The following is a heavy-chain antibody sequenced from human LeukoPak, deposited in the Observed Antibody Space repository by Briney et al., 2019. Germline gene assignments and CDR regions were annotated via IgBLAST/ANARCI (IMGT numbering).Heavy chain of an antibody. CDR2: ISGDGGST. D-gene: IGHD6-13*01. Sequence: GGSLRLSCAASGFTFDDYAMDWVRHAPGKGMEWVSLISGDGGSTYYADSVKGRFTISRDKSKNSMYLQMNSLRTEDTALYYCAKDISHSSPPAFDYWGQGTLVTVSS. CDR3: AKDISHSSPPAFDY. CDR1: GFTFDDYA. V-gene: IGHV3-43*02. J-gene: IGHJ4*02.